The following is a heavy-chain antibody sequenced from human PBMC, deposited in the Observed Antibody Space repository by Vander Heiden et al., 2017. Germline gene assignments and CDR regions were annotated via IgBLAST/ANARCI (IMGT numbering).Heavy chain of an antibody. J-gene: IGHJ4*02. CDR3: AMRPDYDSSGYSDY. CDR2: ISSSSSTI. V-gene: IGHV3-48*02. D-gene: IGHD3-22*01. Sequence: EVQLVEFWGGLVQPGGSLRLSCAASGFTFSSYRMNWVRQAPGKGLEWVAYISSSSSTIYYADAVKGRFTISRDNAKNSLYLQMNSLRDEDTAVYYCAMRPDYDSSGYSDYWGQGTLVTVSS. CDR1: GFTFSSYR.